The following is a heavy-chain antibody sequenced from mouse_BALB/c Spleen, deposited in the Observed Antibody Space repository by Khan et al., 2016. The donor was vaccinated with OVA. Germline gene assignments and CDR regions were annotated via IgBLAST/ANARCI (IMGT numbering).Heavy chain of an antibody. Sequence: VELVESGPGLVQPSQSLSITCTVSGFSLTTYGVHWVRQSPGKGLEWLGVIWSGGSTDYNAPFISRLSISKDSSKSHVFFKMNSLQVNDTAIYYCARNYDYDEGLAYWGQGTLVTVSA. D-gene: IGHD2-4*01. CDR2: IWSGGST. J-gene: IGHJ3*01. CDR1: GFSLTTYG. CDR3: ARNYDYDEGLAY. V-gene: IGHV2-2*02.